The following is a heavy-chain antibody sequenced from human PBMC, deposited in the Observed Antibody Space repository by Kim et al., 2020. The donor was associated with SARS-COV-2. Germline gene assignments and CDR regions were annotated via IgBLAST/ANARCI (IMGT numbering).Heavy chain of an antibody. CDR3: AKDIYGSGSYWAPYYYYGMDV. J-gene: IGHJ6*02. V-gene: IGHV3-9*01. CDR1: GFTFDDYA. CDR2: ISWNSGSI. D-gene: IGHD3-10*01. Sequence: GGSLRLSCAASGFTFDDYAMHWVRQAPGKGLEWVSGISWNSGSIGYADSVKGRFTISRDNAKNSLYLQMNSLRAEDTALYYCAKDIYGSGSYWAPYYYYGMDVWGQGTTVTVSS.